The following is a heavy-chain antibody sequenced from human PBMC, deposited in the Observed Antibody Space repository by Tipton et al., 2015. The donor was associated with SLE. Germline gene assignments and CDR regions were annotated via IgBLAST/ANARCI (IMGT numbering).Heavy chain of an antibody. J-gene: IGHJ3*02. D-gene: IGHD6-19*01. CDR3: ARARGIAVAGHDAFDI. V-gene: IGHV4-39*07. CDR2: IYHSGST. CDR1: GGSITSSNYY. Sequence: TLSLTCTVSGGSITSSNYYWGWIRQPPGKGLEWIGSIYHSGSTYYNPSLKSRVTISVDTSKNQFSLKLSSVTAADTAVYYCARARGIAVAGHDAFDIWGQGTMVTVSS.